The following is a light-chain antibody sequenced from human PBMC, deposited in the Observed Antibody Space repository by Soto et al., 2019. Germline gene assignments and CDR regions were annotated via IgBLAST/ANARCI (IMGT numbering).Light chain of an antibody. Sequence: QSALTQPPSASGSPGQSVTISCTGTSSDVGGSNYVSWYQQHPGKAPKIMIYEVISRPSGISNRFSGSRSGNTASLTISGLQAEDEADYYCSSYTNTSTLVLFGGGTKLTVL. CDR3: SSYTNTSTLVL. J-gene: IGLJ2*01. CDR1: SSDVGGSNY. V-gene: IGLV2-14*01. CDR2: EVI.